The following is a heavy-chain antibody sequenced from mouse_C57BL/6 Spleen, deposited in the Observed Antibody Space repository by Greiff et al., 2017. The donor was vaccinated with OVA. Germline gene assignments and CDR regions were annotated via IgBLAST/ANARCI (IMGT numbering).Heavy chain of an antibody. CDR2: INPNNGGT. V-gene: IGHV1-26*01. CDR1: GYTFTDYY. CDR3: ARKSNYVDYYAMDY. D-gene: IGHD2-5*01. J-gene: IGHJ4*01. Sequence: EVQLQQSGPELVKPGASVKISCKASGYTFTDYYMNWVKQSHGKSLEWIGDINPNNGGTSYNQKFKGKATLTVDKSSSTAYMELRSLTSEDSAVYYCARKSNYVDYYAMDYWGQGTSVTVSS.